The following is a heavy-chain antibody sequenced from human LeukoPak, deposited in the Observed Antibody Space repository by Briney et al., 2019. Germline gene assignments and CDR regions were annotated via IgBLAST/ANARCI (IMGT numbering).Heavy chain of an antibody. CDR1: GGTFSSYA. CDR2: IIPIFGTA. D-gene: IGHD5-24*01. Sequence: ASVKVSCKASGGTFSSYAISWVRQAPGQGLEWMGGIIPIFGTANYAQKFQGRVTITTDESTSTAYMELSSLRSEDTAVYYCARGRDGPRRYFDYWGQRTLVTVSS. CDR3: ARGRDGPRRYFDY. J-gene: IGHJ4*02. V-gene: IGHV1-69*05.